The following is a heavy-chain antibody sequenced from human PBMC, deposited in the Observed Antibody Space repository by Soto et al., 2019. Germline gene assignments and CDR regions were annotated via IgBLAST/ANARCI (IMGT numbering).Heavy chain of an antibody. Sequence: PSETLSLTCTVSGVSVSSRNYYCSWIRQPPGKGLEWIGYIYYSVSTNYNPSLKSRVTISVDTSKNQFSLKLSSVTAADTAVYYCARTQYSYYGIEVWGQGTTVTVSS. V-gene: IGHV4-61*01. CDR2: IYYSVST. CDR1: GVSVSSRNYY. CDR3: ARTQYSYYGIEV. J-gene: IGHJ6*02.